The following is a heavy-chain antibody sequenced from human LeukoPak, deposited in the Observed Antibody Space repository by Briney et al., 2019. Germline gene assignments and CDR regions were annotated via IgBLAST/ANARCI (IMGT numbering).Heavy chain of an antibody. D-gene: IGHD6-19*01. V-gene: IGHV3-23*01. Sequence: QPGGSLRLSCAASGFSFHNYAMSWVRQAPGKGLEWVSSIGDTGSNIHYTDSAKGRFTISRDNSKNTLFLQMSSLRAEDTAVYYCAKSASGWTRSGFDVWGKGTTVTVSS. J-gene: IGHJ6*04. CDR1: GFSFHNYA. CDR2: IGDTGSNI. CDR3: AKSASGWTRSGFDV.